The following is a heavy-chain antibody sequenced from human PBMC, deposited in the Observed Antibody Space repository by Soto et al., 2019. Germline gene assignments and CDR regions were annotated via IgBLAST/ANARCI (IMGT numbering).Heavy chain of an antibody. CDR1: GFTFNTYW. CDR2: IKGDGSDK. CDR3: ARFTRGSSGDY. J-gene: IGHJ4*02. D-gene: IGHD6-19*01. V-gene: IGHV3-7*01. Sequence: GGSLRLSCVASGFTFNTYWMSWVRQAPGKGLEWVANIKGDGSDKYYVDSVKVRFTISXXXAXXXXXLXXNXLGAGDTAIYYCARFTRGSSGDYWGQGTLVTVSS.